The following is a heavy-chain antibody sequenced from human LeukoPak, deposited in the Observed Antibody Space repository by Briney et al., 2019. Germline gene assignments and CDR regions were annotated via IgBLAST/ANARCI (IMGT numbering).Heavy chain of an antibody. CDR1: GFTFSSYW. CDR3: ARGELGYCSGGSCYRDYYYYGMDV. V-gene: IGHV3-74*01. D-gene: IGHD2-15*01. CDR2: INSDGSST. Sequence: GGSLRLSCAASGFTFSSYWMHWVRQAPGKGLVWVSRINSDGSSTSYADSVKGRFTISRDNAKNTLHLQMNSLRAEDTAVYYCARGELGYCSGGSCYRDYYYYGMDVWGQGTTVTVSS. J-gene: IGHJ6*02.